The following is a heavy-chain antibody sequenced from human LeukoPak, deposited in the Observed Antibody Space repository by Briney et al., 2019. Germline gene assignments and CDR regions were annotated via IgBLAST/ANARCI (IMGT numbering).Heavy chain of an antibody. D-gene: IGHD7-27*01. J-gene: IGHJ4*02. CDR1: GGTFSSYA. CDR3: ASNPPRTGDFNY. Sequence: GASVKVSCKASGGTFSSYAISWVRQAPGRGLEWMGGIIPIFGTANYAQKFQGRVTITADESTSTAYMELSSLRSEDTAVYYCASNPPRTGDFNYWGQGALVTVSS. CDR2: IIPIFGTA. V-gene: IGHV1-69*13.